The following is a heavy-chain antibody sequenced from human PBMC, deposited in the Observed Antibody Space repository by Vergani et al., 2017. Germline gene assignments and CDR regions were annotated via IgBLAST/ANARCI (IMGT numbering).Heavy chain of an antibody. CDR2: ISWNSGSI. Sequence: EVQLVESGGGLVQPGRSLRLSCAASGFTFDDYAMHWVRQAPGKGLEWVSGISWNSGSIGYADSVKGRFTISRDNAKNSLYLQMNSLRSDDTAVYYCARDGGIAVAGNDWGQGTLVTVSS. CDR3: ARDGGIAVAGND. V-gene: IGHV3-9*01. CDR1: GFTFDDYA. J-gene: IGHJ4*02. D-gene: IGHD6-19*01.